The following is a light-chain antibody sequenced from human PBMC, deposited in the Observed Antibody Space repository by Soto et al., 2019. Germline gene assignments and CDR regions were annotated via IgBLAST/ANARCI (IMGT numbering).Light chain of an antibody. CDR1: QSISGW. V-gene: IGKV1-5*03. CDR2: KAS. Sequence: DIQMTQSPSTLSASVGDRVTITCRVSQSISGWLAWYQQKPGKAPKLLIYKASSLESGVPSRFSGSGSGTEFTLTISSLQPDDFATYYCQQYNTYSWTFGQGTKVEIK. J-gene: IGKJ1*01. CDR3: QQYNTYSWT.